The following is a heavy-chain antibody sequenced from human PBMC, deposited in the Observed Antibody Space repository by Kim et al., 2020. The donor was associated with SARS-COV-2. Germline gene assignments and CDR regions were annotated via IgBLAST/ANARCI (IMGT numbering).Heavy chain of an antibody. CDR1: GFTFKNYA. J-gene: IGHJ4*02. Sequence: GGSLRLSCAASGFTFKNYAMNWVRQAPGKGQEWVSGIAGDSIETYYADSVKGRFTISRDNSRNTLYLQMNSLTAEDTAVYYCTKRDFSDSSTFSPFFDTWGQGTLVTVAS. D-gene: IGHD3-22*01. CDR3: TKRDFSDSSTFSPFFDT. CDR2: IAGDSIET. V-gene: IGHV3-23*03.